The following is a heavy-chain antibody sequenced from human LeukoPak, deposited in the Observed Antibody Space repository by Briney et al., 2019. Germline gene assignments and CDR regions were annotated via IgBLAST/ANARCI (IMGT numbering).Heavy chain of an antibody. CDR1: GFTFSNAW. Sequence: GGSLRLSCAASGFTFSNAWMSWVRQAPGKGLEWVGRIKSKTDGGTTDYAAPVKGRFTISRDDSKNTLYLQMNSLKTEDTAVYYCTTDNWEWGNFDYWGQGTLVTVSS. J-gene: IGHJ4*02. CDR2: IKSKTDGGTT. V-gene: IGHV3-15*01. CDR3: TTDNWEWGNFDY. D-gene: IGHD7-27*01.